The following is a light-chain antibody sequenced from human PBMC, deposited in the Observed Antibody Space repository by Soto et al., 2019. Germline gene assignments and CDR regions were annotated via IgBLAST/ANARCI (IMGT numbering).Light chain of an antibody. CDR1: QTFSSY. CDR2: DAY. Sequence: DIQMTQSPSTLSASVGDRVTITCRASQTFSSYLAWYQQKPGKAPKLLIFDAYSLEGGVPSRFSGSGSGTEFTLTISSLQPDDFATYYCKQYNSYSWTFGQGTKVDIK. J-gene: IGKJ1*01. V-gene: IGKV1-5*01. CDR3: KQYNSYSWT.